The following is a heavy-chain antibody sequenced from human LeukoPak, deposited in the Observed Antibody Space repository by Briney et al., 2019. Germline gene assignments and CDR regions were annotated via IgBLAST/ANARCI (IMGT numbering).Heavy chain of an antibody. Sequence: ASVKVSCKASGYTFTTYGISWVRQAPGQGPEWMGWINTNNGKTHYAPKLQGRVTLTTDTSTSTVYMDLRSLRPDDTAVYYCARTALADFDFWGQGTLVSVSS. CDR3: ARTALADFDF. J-gene: IGHJ4*02. D-gene: IGHD3-3*02. CDR1: GYTFTTYG. V-gene: IGHV1-18*01. CDR2: INTNNGKT.